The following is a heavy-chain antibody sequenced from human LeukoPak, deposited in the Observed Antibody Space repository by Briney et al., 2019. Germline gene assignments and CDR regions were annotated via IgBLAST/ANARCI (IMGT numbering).Heavy chain of an antibody. D-gene: IGHD1-26*01. Sequence: ASVRVSCKASSYTFLSYGFSWVRRAPGQGLEWMGWISNYNGNTNYAPSFHGRLTMTIDTSTTTSYMELRSLRSDDTAVYYCARDLAWGADLMGPTDDWLDPWGQGTLVTVSS. CDR1: SYTFLSYG. CDR2: ISNYNGNT. J-gene: IGHJ5*02. CDR3: ARDLAWGADLMGPTDDWLDP. V-gene: IGHV1-18*01.